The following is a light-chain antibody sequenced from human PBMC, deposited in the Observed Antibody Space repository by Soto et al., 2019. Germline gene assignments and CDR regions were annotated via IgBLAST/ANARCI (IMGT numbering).Light chain of an antibody. CDR2: GAS. V-gene: IGKV3-15*01. CDR3: QQYNNWPPWT. J-gene: IGKJ1*01. Sequence: EIVMTQSTVTLFVSPGERATLSRRASQSVTTNMAWYQQKPGQAPRLLIYGASTRATGIPARFSGSGSGTEFTLTISSLQSEDFAVYYCQQYNNWPPWTFGQGTKVDI. CDR1: QSVTTN.